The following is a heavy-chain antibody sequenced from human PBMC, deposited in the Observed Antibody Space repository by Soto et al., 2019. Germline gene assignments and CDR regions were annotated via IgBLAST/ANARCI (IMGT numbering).Heavy chain of an antibody. D-gene: IGHD3-3*01. CDR2: MNPNSGNT. CDR1: GYTFTSYD. Sequence: QVQLVQSGDEVKKPGASVKVSCKASGYTFTSYDINWVRQATGQGLEWMGWMNPNSGNTGYAQKFKGRVTLTRNTSISTAYMELSSLRSEDTAVYYCARGRSITIFGVVIHYYYYGMDVWGQGTTVTVSS. V-gene: IGHV1-8*01. CDR3: ARGRSITIFGVVIHYYYYGMDV. J-gene: IGHJ6*02.